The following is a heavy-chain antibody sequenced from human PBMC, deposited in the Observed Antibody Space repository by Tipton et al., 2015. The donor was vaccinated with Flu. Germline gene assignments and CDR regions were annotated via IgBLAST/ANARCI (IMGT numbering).Heavy chain of an antibody. Sequence: TLSLTCAVSGDSISSDYLWDWIRQPPGKGLEWSATFHRSGSTNYNPSLRSRVTISVDTWKTQFSLKLSSVTAADTAIYYCARLTYYYGSGTSDSWGQGTLVTVSS. V-gene: IGHV4-38-2*01. CDR1: GDSISSDYL. D-gene: IGHD3-10*01. J-gene: IGHJ5*01. CDR2: FHRSGST. CDR3: ARLTYYYGSGTSDS.